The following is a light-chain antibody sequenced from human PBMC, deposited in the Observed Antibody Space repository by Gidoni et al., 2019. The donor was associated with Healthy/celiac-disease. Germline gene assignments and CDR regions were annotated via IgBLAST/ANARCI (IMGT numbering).Light chain of an antibody. CDR2: AAS. CDR3: QQSYSTLYS. J-gene: IGKJ2*03. V-gene: IGKV1-39*01. Sequence: DIQMNQSPSSLSASVGDRVTITCRASQSISSYLNWYQQKPGKAPKLLIYAASSLQSGVPSRFSGSGSWTDFTLTISSLQPEDFATYYCQQSYSTLYSFGQGTKLEIK. CDR1: QSISSY.